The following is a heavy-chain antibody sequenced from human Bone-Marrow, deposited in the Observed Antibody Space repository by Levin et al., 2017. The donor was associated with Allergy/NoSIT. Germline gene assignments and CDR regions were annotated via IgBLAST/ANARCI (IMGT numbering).Heavy chain of an antibody. CDR1: GFTFSSYA. J-gene: IGHJ4*02. CDR3: ARDHRGYSYGYGPLNFDY. Sequence: GGSLRLSCAASGFTFSSYAMHWVRQAPGKGLEWVAVISYDGSNKYYADSVKGRFTISRDNSKNTLYLQMNSLRAEDTAVYYCARDHRGYSYGYGPLNFDYWGQGTLVTVSS. V-gene: IGHV3-30-3*01. D-gene: IGHD5-18*01. CDR2: ISYDGSNK.